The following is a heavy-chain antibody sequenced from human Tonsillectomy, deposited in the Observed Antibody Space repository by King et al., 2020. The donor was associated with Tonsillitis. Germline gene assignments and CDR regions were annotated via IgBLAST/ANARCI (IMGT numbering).Heavy chain of an antibody. CDR3: ARSRGGRFSAFDY. CDR2: IYSGGST. CDR1: GFTFSSNY. J-gene: IGHJ4*02. D-gene: IGHD3-16*01. Sequence: VQLVESGGGLIQPGGSLRLSCAASGFTFSSNYMSWVRQAPGKGLEWVSFIYSGGSTYYADSVKCRFTITRDNSKNTLYLQMNSLRAEDTAVYYCARSRGGRFSAFDYWGQGTLVSVSS. V-gene: IGHV3-53*01.